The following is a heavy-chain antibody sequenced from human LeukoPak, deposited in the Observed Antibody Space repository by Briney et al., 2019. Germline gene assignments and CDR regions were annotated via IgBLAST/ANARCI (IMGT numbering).Heavy chain of an antibody. CDR2: IYYSGST. Sequence: SETLSLTCTVSGGSISSGGYYWSWIRQHPGKGLEWIGYIYYSGSTYYNPSLKSRVAISVDTSKNQFSLKLSSVTAADTAEYYCARGGRTTYYDSSGIYFDYWGQGTLVTVSS. CDR3: ARGGRTTYYDSSGIYFDY. V-gene: IGHV4-61*08. J-gene: IGHJ4*02. D-gene: IGHD3-22*01. CDR1: GGSISSGGYY.